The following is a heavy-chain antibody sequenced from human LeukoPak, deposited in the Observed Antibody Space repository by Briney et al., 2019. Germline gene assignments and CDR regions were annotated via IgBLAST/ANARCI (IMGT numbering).Heavy chain of an antibody. V-gene: IGHV1-69*05. CDR1: GGTFSSFA. Sequence: GSSVKVSCKASGGTFSSFATSWVRQAPGQGLEWMGGIIPIFGPANYAQKFQGRATISTDESTNTAHMELSSLRSEDTAVYYCARAAYCGGDCNYFDRWGQGTLVTVSS. CDR3: ARAAYCGGDCNYFDR. D-gene: IGHD2-21*02. J-gene: IGHJ5*02. CDR2: IIPIFGPA.